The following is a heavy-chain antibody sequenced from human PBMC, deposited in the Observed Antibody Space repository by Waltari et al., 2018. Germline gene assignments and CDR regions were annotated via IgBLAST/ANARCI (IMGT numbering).Heavy chain of an antibody. CDR1: GFTFDVYA. V-gene: IGHV3-9*01. J-gene: IGHJ4*02. CDR3: GAGSSNYYGKFDY. D-gene: IGHD3-10*01. Sequence: EVQLVESGGGLVQPGRSLRLSCAASGFTFDVYAMYWVRQAPGKGLEWVSGINWSSGNIGSADSVKGRFTIARDNAKNSVYLQMNSLRAEDTALYYCGAGSSNYYGKFDYWGQGTLVTVSS. CDR2: INWSSGNI.